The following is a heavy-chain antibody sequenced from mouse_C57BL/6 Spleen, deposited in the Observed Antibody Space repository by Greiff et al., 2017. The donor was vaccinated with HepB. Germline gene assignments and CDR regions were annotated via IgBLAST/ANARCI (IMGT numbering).Heavy chain of an antibody. CDR2: ISYDGSN. CDR3: ARGTY. V-gene: IGHV3-6*01. Sequence: EVQLQQSGPGLVKPSQSLSLTCSVTGYSITSGYYWNWIRQFPGNKLEWMGYISYDGSNNYNPSLKNRISITRDTSKNQFFLKLNSVTTEDTATYYCARGTYWGQGTLVTVSA. CDR1: GYSITSGYY. J-gene: IGHJ3*01.